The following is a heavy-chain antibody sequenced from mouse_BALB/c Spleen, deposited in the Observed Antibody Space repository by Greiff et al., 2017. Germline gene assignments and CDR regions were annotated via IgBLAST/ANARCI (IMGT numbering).Heavy chain of an antibody. J-gene: IGHJ1*01. Sequence: EVQVVESGPSLVKPSQTLSLTCSVTGDSITSGYWNWIRKFPGNKLEYMGYISYSGSTYYNPSLKSRISITRDTSKNQYYLQLNSVTTEDTATYYCARWGYGSSYRYFDVWGAGTTVTVSS. CDR2: ISYSGST. CDR1: GDSITSGY. D-gene: IGHD1-1*01. CDR3: ARWGYGSSYRYFDV. V-gene: IGHV3-8*02.